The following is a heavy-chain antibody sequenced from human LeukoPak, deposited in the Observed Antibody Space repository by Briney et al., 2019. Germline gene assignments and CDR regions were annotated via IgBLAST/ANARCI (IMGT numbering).Heavy chain of an antibody. D-gene: IGHD6-19*01. Sequence: GSVKVSCKASGYTFTSYGISWVRQAPGQGLEWMGWISAYNGNTNYAQRLQGRVTMTTDTSTSTAYMELRSLRSDDTAVYYCARDPGLYSSGWYYFDYWGQGTLVTVSS. V-gene: IGHV1-18*01. CDR1: GYTFTSYG. CDR2: ISAYNGNT. J-gene: IGHJ4*02. CDR3: ARDPGLYSSGWYYFDY.